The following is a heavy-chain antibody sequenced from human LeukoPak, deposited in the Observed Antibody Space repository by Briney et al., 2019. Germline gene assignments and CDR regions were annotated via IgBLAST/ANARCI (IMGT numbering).Heavy chain of an antibody. D-gene: IGHD4-17*01. CDR2: INHSGST. Sequence: SGTLSLTCAVYGGSFSGYYWSWIRQPPGKGLEWIGEINHSGSTNYNPSLKSRVTISVDTSKNQFSLKLSSVTAADTAVYYCARDDYGDYGVWYWGQGTLVTVSS. CDR1: GGSFSGYY. V-gene: IGHV4-34*01. CDR3: ARDDYGDYGVWY. J-gene: IGHJ4*02.